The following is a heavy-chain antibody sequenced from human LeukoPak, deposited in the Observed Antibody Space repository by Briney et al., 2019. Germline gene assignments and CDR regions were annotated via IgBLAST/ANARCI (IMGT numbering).Heavy chain of an antibody. J-gene: IGHJ6*03. D-gene: IGHD6-19*01. CDR1: GGSFSGYY. V-gene: IGHV4-34*01. Sequence: SETLSLTCAVYGGSFSGYYWSWIRQPPGKGLEWIGEINHSGNTNYNPSLKSRVTISVGTSKNQFSLKLTSMTAADTAVYYCARVPSTLRRHEKQWLVINYYYYYMDVWGKGTTVTVSS. CDR3: ARVPSTLRRHEKQWLVINYYYYYMDV. CDR2: INHSGNT.